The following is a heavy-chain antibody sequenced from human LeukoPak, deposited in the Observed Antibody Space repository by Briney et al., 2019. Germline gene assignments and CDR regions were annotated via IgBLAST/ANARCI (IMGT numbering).Heavy chain of an antibody. V-gene: IGHV3-11*01. CDR1: GFTFGDYY. J-gene: IGHJ6*02. Sequence: GGSLRLSCAASGFTFGDYYMTWLRQAPGKGLEWLSYISNSGSTVFYADSVKGRFTVSRDNAKRSLYLQIESLRDDDTAVYHCALGTINKDFYFGMDVWGQGTTVTVSS. CDR2: ISNSGSTV. CDR3: ALGTINKDFYFGMDV. D-gene: IGHD2-8*01.